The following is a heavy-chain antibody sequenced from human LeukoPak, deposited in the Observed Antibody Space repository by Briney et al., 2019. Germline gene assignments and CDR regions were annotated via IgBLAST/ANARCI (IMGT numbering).Heavy chain of an antibody. J-gene: IGHJ4*02. CDR3: ARPIAAAGYTLDY. CDR1: GFTFSDYY. CDR2: ISSSSSYT. V-gene: IGHV3-11*06. D-gene: IGHD6-13*01. Sequence: GGCLRLSCAASGFTFSDYYMSWIRQAPGKGLEWVSYISSSSSYTNYADSVKGRFTISRDNAKNSLYLQMNSLRAEDTAVYYCARPIAAAGYTLDYWGQGTLVTVSS.